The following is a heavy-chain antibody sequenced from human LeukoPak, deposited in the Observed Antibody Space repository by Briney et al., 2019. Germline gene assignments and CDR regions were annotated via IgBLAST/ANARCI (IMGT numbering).Heavy chain of an antibody. D-gene: IGHD3-10*02. Sequence: GGSLRLSCAASGFSFSTYAMGWVRQAPGKGLEWVSYISSSGSTIYYADSVKGRFTISRDNAKNSLYLQMNSLRAEDTAVYYCAELGITMIGGVWGKGTTVTISS. CDR3: AELGITMIGGV. V-gene: IGHV3-48*03. J-gene: IGHJ6*04. CDR2: ISSSGSTI. CDR1: GFSFSTYA.